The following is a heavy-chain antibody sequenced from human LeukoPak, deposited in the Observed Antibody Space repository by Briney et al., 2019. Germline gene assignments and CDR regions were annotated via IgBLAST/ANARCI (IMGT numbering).Heavy chain of an antibody. J-gene: IGHJ5*02. V-gene: IGHV1-2*02. D-gene: IGHD2-2*01. Sequence: APVKVSCKASGYTFTGYYMHCGRQAPGPRLEWMGGINPNSGGTNYAQKFQGRVTMTRDTSISTAYMELSRLRSDDTAVYYWARDGGYQLLLAWFDPWGQGTLVTVSS. CDR1: GYTFTGYY. CDR2: INPNSGGT. CDR3: ARDGGYQLLLAWFDP.